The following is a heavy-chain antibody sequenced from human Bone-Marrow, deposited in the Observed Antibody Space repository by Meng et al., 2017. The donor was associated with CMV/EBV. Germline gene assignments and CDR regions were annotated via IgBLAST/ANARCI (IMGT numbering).Heavy chain of an antibody. CDR3: ARESWLGGLDY. Sequence: ASVKVSCKASGYTFTGYYMHWVRQAPGQGLEWMGWINPNSGGTNYAQKFQGRVTMTRDTSISTAYMELSSLRSEDTAVYYCARESWLGGLDYWGQGTLVTVSS. CDR1: GYTFTGYY. CDR2: INPNSGGT. D-gene: IGHD5-12*01. V-gene: IGHV1-2*02. J-gene: IGHJ4*02.